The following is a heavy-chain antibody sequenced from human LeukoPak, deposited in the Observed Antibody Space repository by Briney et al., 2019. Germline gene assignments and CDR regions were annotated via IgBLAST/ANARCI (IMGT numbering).Heavy chain of an antibody. CDR3: ARPAGGRSSPFDY. CDR2: IYHSGST. CDR1: GYSISSGYY. J-gene: IGHJ4*02. D-gene: IGHD6-6*01. V-gene: IGHV4-38-2*01. Sequence: SETLSLTCAVSGYSISSGYYWGWIRQPPGKGLEWIGSIYHSGSTYYNPSLKSRVTISVDTSKNQFSLKLSSVTAADTAVYYCARPAGGRSSPFDYWGQGTLVTVSP.